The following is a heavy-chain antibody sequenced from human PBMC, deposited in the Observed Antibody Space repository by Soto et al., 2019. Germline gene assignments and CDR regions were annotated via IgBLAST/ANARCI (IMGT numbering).Heavy chain of an antibody. Sequence: QVQLQQWGAGLLKPSETLSLTCAVYGGSFSGYYWSWIRQPPGKGLEWIGEINHSGSTNYNPSLKSRGTISVETSKNQFSLKLSSVTAADTAVYYCARVLLPDWYYYYYMDVWGKGTTVTVSS. CDR2: INHSGST. V-gene: IGHV4-34*01. J-gene: IGHJ6*03. CDR3: ARVLLPDWYYYYYMDV. D-gene: IGHD1-26*01. CDR1: GGSFSGYY.